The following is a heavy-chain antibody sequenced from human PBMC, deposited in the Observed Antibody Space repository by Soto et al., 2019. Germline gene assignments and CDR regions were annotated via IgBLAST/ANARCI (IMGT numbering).Heavy chain of an antibody. CDR3: ARGLRNRYCSGGSCPSVGRFEY. J-gene: IGHJ4*02. Sequence: PSETLSLTCAVYGGSFSGYYWSWIRQPPGKGLEWIGEINHSGSTNYNPSLKSRVTISVDTSKNQLSLKLSSVTAADTAVYYCARGLRNRYCSGGSCPSVGRFEYWGQGTLVTVSS. D-gene: IGHD2-15*01. CDR1: GGSFSGYY. CDR2: INHSGST. V-gene: IGHV4-34*01.